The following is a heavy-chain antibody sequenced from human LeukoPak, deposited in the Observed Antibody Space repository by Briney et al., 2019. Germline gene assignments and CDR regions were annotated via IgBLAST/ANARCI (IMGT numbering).Heavy chain of an antibody. J-gene: IGHJ3*02. CDR3: ARGRGYGGNYLRAFDI. V-gene: IGHV4-4*02. D-gene: IGHD1-26*01. Sequence: PSETLPLTCAVSGGSISSSNWWSWVRQPPGKGLEWIGEINHSGITNYNPSLKSRVTISVDNSKNQLSLKLSSVTAADTAMYFCARGRGYGGNYLRAFDIWGQGTMVTVSS. CDR1: GGSISSSNW. CDR2: INHSGIT.